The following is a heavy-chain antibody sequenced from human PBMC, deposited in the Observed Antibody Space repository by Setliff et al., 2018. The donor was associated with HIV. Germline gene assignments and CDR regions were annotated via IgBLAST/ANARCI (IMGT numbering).Heavy chain of an antibody. CDR1: GDSISGYF. V-gene: IGHV4-59*01. CDR3: ARGRDYFGP. J-gene: IGHJ4*02. CDR2: IYYSGST. Sequence: SETLSLTCTVSGDSISGYFWSWIRQPPGKGLEWIGFIYYSGSTAYNPSLKSRVTISVDTSKNQFSLELTSLTAADTAVYYCARGRDYFGPWGQGTLVTVSS.